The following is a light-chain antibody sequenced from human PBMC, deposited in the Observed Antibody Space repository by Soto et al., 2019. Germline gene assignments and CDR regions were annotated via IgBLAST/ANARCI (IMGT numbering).Light chain of an antibody. CDR2: WAS. Sequence: DIVMTQSPDSLAVSLGERATINCKSSQSVLYSSNNKDFLAWYQQKPGQPPKLLIYWASTRESGVPDRFSGSGSGTDFTLTISSRQAEDVAVYYCQHYYSTPPTFDQGTKVEIK. CDR3: QHYYSTPPT. J-gene: IGKJ1*01. CDR1: QSVLYSSNNKDF. V-gene: IGKV4-1*01.